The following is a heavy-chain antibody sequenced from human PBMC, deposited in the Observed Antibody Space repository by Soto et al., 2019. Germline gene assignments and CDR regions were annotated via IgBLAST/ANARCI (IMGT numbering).Heavy chain of an antibody. CDR2: IYYSGST. V-gene: IGHV4-31*03. D-gene: IGHD3-22*01. J-gene: IGHJ3*02. CDR1: RGSISIGAYY. Sequence: SETLSLTCTVSRGSISIGAYYLSWIRQHPGKGLEWIGYIYYSGSTYYNPSLKSRVTISVDTSKNQFSLQLCSVTAADTAVYHCERVRAADSSKALDILGQGTMV. CDR3: ERVRAADSSKALDI.